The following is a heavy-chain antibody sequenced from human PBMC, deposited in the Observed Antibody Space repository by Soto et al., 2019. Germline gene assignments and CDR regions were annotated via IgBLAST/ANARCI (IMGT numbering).Heavy chain of an antibody. D-gene: IGHD1-1*01. CDR3: VRGDDRVD. CDR2: INHSGST. CDR1: GGSFSGYY. J-gene: IGHJ4*02. Sequence: SETLSLTCAVYGGSFSGYYWSWIRQPPGKGLEWIGEINHSGSTNYNPSLKSRVTISVDTSKNQFSLKLSSVTAEDTAVYYCVRGDDRVDWGQGTLVTVSS. V-gene: IGHV4-34*01.